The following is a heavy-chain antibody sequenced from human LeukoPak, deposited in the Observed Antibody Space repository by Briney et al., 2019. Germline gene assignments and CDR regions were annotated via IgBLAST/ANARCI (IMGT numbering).Heavy chain of an antibody. D-gene: IGHD3-3*01. CDR3: ARGYYDFWSGYYGYFDY. J-gene: IGHJ4*02. CDR1: GYTFTSYG. Sequence: ASVKVSCKASGYTFTSYGISWVRQAPGQGLEWMGWISAYNGNTNYAQKLQGRVTMTTDTSTSTAYMELRSLRSDDTAVYYCARGYYDFWSGYYGYFDYWGQGTLVTVSS. CDR2: ISAYNGNT. V-gene: IGHV1-18*01.